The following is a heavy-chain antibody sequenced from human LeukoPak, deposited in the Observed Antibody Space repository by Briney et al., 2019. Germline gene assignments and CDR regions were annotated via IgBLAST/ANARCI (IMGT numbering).Heavy chain of an antibody. V-gene: IGHV3-21*01. D-gene: IGHD6-19*01. CDR3: ARDGGWYKRGLDYYYYYMDV. CDR1: GFTFSRHS. CDR2: ISSSSSYI. Sequence: GGSLRLSCAASGFTFSRHSMNWVRQAPGKGLEWVSSISSSSSYIYYADSVKGRVTISRDNTRNSMYLQMNSLRAEDTAVYYCARDGGWYKRGLDYYYYYMDVWGKGTTVTVSS. J-gene: IGHJ6*03.